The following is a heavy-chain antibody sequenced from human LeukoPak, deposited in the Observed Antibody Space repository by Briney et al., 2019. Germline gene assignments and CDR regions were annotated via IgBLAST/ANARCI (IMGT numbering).Heavy chain of an antibody. CDR3: AKEDYDGSGYGVYYFDY. Sequence: GGSLRLSCAASGFTFSSYGMHWVRQAPGKGLEWVAVISYDGSNKYYADSVKGRFTISRDNSKNTLYLQMNSLRAEDTAVYYCAKEDYDGSGYGVYYFDYWGQGTLVTVSS. CDR1: GFTFSSYG. V-gene: IGHV3-30*18. CDR2: ISYDGSNK. D-gene: IGHD3-22*01. J-gene: IGHJ4*02.